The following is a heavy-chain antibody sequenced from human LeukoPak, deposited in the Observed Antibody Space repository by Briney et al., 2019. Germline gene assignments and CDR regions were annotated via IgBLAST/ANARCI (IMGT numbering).Heavy chain of an antibody. CDR1: GFTFSSYA. D-gene: IGHD3-22*01. V-gene: IGHV3-23*01. Sequence: PGGSLRLSCAASGFTFSSYAMSWVRQAPGKGLEWVSAISGSGGSTYYADSVKGRFTISRDNSKNTLYLQMNSLRAEDTAVYYCAKDAGGYYDSSGYFLGAFDIWGPGTMVTVSS. CDR2: ISGSGGST. CDR3: AKDAGGYYDSSGYFLGAFDI. J-gene: IGHJ3*02.